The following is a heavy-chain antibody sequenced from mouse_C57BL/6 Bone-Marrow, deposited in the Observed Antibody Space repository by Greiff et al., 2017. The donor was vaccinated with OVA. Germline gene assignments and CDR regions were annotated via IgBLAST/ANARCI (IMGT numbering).Heavy chain of an antibody. CDR1: GFTLSDYG. Sequence: EVMLVESGGGLVKPGGSLKLSCAASGFTLSDYGMHWVRQAPEKGLEWVAYISSGSSTIYYADTVKGRFTISRDNAKNTLFLQMTSLRSEDTAMYYCARSRGYFDYWGQGTTLTVSS. V-gene: IGHV5-17*01. J-gene: IGHJ2*01. CDR3: ARSRGYFDY. CDR2: ISSGSSTI.